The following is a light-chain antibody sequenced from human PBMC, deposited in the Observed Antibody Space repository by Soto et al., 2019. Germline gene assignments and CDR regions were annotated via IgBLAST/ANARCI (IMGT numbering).Light chain of an antibody. CDR1: ESVTSSH. CDR2: SAS. Sequence: EIVLTQSPDTLCLSPGERATLSCRASESVTSSHIAWYQQKPGQAPRLLIYSASSRATGIPDRFSGSWSGTDFTLTISTLEPEDFAVYYCQYYGSTRNTVGQGTRLEIK. V-gene: IGKV3-20*01. J-gene: IGKJ5*01. CDR3: QYYGSTRNT.